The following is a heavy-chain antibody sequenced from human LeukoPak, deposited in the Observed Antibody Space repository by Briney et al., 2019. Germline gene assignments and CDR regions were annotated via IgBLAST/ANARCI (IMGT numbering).Heavy chain of an antibody. D-gene: IGHD3-16*01. Sequence: GGSLRLSCAVSGFTFRSYWMHWVRQVPGEGLVWVSRIDEDGSVTNYADSVKGLFSISRDNAKNTLSLQMNSLPAEDTPVYYCGSDLAGRPGYRGQAPLPTVPS. CDR1: GFTFRSYW. CDR3: GSDLAGRPGY. J-gene: IGHJ4*02. CDR2: IDEDGSVT. V-gene: IGHV3-74*01.